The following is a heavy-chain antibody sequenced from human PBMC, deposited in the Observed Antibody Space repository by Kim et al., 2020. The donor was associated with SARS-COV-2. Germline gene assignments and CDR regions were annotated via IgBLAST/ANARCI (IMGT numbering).Heavy chain of an antibody. Sequence: SETLSLTCAVYGGSFSGYYWSWIRQPPGKGLEWIGEINHSGSTNYNPSLKSRVTISVDTSKNQFSLKLSSVTAADTAVYYCARGLLSTPRRGYFDLWGRGTLVTVSS. CDR3: ARGLLSTPRRGYFDL. D-gene: IGHD2-2*01. J-gene: IGHJ2*01. CDR1: GGSFSGYY. CDR2: INHSGST. V-gene: IGHV4-34*01.